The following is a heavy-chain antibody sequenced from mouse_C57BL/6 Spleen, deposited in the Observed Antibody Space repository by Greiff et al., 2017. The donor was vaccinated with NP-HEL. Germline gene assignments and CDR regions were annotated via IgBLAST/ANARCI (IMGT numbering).Heavy chain of an antibody. V-gene: IGHV6-3*01. D-gene: IGHD2-4*01. CDR1: GFTFSNYW. CDR3: TAYYDYDEKGAMDY. J-gene: IGHJ4*01. Sequence: EVMLVESGGGLVQPGGSMKLSCVASGFTFSNYWMNWVRQSPEKGLEWVAQIRLKSDNYATHYAESVKGRFTISRDDSKSSVYLQMNNLRAEDTGIYYCTAYYDYDEKGAMDYWGQGTSVTVSS. CDR2: IRLKSDNYAT.